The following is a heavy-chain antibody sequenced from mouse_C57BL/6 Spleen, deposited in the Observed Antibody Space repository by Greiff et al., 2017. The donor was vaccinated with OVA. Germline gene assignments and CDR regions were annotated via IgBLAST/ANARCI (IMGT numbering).Heavy chain of an antibody. D-gene: IGHD3-2*01. Sequence: QVQLQQPGAELVKPGASVKLSCKASGYTFTSYWMQWVKQRPGQGLEWIGEIDPSDSYTNYNQKFKGKATLTVDTSSSTAYMQLSSLTSEDSAVYYCARWGQTAGDYWGQGTTLTVSS. J-gene: IGHJ2*01. CDR3: ARWGQTAGDY. CDR1: GYTFTSYW. V-gene: IGHV1-50*01. CDR2: IDPSDSYT.